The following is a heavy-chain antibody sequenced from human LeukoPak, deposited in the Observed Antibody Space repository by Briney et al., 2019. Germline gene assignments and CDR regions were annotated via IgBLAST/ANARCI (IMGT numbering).Heavy chain of an antibody. CDR2: NNPSRDST. J-gene: IGHJ4*02. CDR1: GFPFTRHY. CDR3: AKEFSSSCLDS. V-gene: IGHV1-46*01. D-gene: IGHD6-13*01. Sequence: ASVKVTCKSSGFPFTRHYMHWVRQARGQGLEWMGMNNPSRDSTTDAQRLLRRVHMTKDTATSTFYLELSSLRSDDTAVYYCAKEFSSSCLDSWGRGTLVTVSS.